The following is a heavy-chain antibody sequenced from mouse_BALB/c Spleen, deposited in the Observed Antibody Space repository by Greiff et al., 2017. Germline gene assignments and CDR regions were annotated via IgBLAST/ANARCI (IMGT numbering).Heavy chain of an antibody. CDR3: ARSHYYVYIDY. D-gene: IGHD1-2*01. CDR2: ISYSGST. J-gene: IGHJ2*01. Sequence: VQLKESGPGLVKPSQSLSLTCTVTVYSITSDYAWNWIRQFPGNKLEWMGYISYSGSTSYNPSLKSRISITRDTSKNQFFLQLNSVTTEDTATYYCARSHYYVYIDYWGQGTTLTVSS. CDR1: VYSITSDYA. V-gene: IGHV3-2*02.